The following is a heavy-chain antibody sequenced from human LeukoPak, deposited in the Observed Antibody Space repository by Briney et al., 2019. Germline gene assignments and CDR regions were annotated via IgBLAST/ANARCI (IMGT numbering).Heavy chain of an antibody. CDR3: ARDYYGSGSSNWFDP. V-gene: IGHV4-39*07. Sequence: SETLSLTCTASGGSISSSSYYWGWIRQPPGKGLEWIGSIYYSGSTYYNPSLKSRVTISVDTSKNQFSLKLSSVTAADTAVYYCARDYYGSGSSNWFDPWGQGTLVTVSS. J-gene: IGHJ5*02. D-gene: IGHD3-10*01. CDR2: IYYSGST. CDR1: GGSISSSSYY.